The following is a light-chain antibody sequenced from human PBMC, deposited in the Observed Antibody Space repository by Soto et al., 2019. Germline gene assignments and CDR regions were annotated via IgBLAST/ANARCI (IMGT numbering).Light chain of an antibody. J-gene: IGKJ1*01. CDR3: QQSYSTPT. V-gene: IGKV1-39*01. CDR1: QSIGTY. CDR2: GAS. Sequence: DIQVTQSPSSLSASVGDRVTITCRASQSIGTYLNWYHQKPGKAPQLLIYGASTLQSGVPSRFSASRSGTHFTLTINSLQPEDFGTYSCQQSYSTPTFGQGTKVDI.